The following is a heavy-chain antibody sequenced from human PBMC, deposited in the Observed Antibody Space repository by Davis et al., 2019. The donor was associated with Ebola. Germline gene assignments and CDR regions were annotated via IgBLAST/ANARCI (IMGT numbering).Heavy chain of an antibody. Sequence: GESLKISCAASGFTFSGSAMHWVRQASGKGLEWVGRIRSKANSYATAYAASVKGRFTISRDDSKNTAYLQMNSLRAEDTAVYYCARVYGDSFDYWGQGTLVTVSS. CDR1: GFTFSGSA. V-gene: IGHV3-73*01. CDR2: IRSKANSYAT. D-gene: IGHD4-17*01. J-gene: IGHJ4*02. CDR3: ARVYGDSFDY.